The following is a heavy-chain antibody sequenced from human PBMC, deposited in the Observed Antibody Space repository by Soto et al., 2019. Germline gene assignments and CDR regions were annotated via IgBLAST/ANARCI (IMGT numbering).Heavy chain of an antibody. CDR3: ARSRDGYSFYFYYGMDG. Sequence: GGSLRLSCAASGFTFTSYGMHWVRQAPGKGLEWMALILHDGSAEYYADSVKGRFTISRDNSKNTLYLQMNSLRAEDTAVYYCARSRDGYSFYFYYGMDGWGQGTKVTFSS. CDR1: GFTFTSYG. D-gene: IGHD4-4*01. CDR2: ILHDGSAE. V-gene: IGHV3-30*03. J-gene: IGHJ6*02.